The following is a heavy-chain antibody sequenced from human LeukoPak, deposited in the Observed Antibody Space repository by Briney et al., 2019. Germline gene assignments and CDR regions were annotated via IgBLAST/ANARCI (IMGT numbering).Heavy chain of an antibody. J-gene: IGHJ4*02. V-gene: IGHV4-59*01. CDR1: VGSISSYY. CDR2: IYYTGST. CDR3: ARAGFGLAPHRGTPFDY. D-gene: IGHD3-10*01. Sequence: SETLSLTCTVSVGSISSYYWTWIRQPPGKGLEWIGYIYYTGSTKYNSALKSRVTISLDTSKNQFSLKLTSVTAADTAVYYCARAGFGLAPHRGTPFDYWGQGTLVTVSS.